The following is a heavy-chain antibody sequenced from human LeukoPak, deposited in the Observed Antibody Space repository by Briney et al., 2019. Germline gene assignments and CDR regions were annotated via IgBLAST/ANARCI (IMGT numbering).Heavy chain of an antibody. D-gene: IGHD3-3*01. CDR3: ARHAADDFWSGYSSDDY. V-gene: IGHV3-48*02. CDR2: ISSSSSTI. CDR1: GFTFSSYS. J-gene: IGHJ4*02. Sequence: GGSLRLSCAASGFTFSSYSMNWVRQAPGRGLEWVSYISSSSSTIYYADSVKGRFTISRDNAKNSLYLQMNSLRDEDTAVYYCARHAADDFWSGYSSDDYWGQGTLVTVSS.